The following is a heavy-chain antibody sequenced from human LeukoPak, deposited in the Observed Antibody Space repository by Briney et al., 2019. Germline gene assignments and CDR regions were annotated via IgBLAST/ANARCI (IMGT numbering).Heavy chain of an antibody. CDR1: GFTVSSNY. CDR3: ARGLLGYSYGNDY. Sequence: GGSLRLSCAASGFTVSSNYMSWVRQAPGEGLEWVSVIYSGGSTYYADSVKGRFTISRDNSKNTLYLQMNSLRAEDTAVYYCARGLLGYSYGNDYWGQGTLVTVSS. D-gene: IGHD5-18*01. V-gene: IGHV3-53*01. J-gene: IGHJ4*02. CDR2: IYSGGST.